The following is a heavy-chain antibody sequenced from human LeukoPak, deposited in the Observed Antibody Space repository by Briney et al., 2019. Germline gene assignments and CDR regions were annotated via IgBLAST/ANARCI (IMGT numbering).Heavy chain of an antibody. J-gene: IGHJ4*02. CDR2: IFQSGST. Sequence: SETLSLTCTVSGYSISSGYYWGWIRQPPGKGLEWIGSIFQSGSTYYNPSLKSRVTISVDTSKNQFSLKLTSVTAADTAVFYCARAAHYSDTSGYYHFDYWGQGTLVTVSS. V-gene: IGHV4-38-2*02. D-gene: IGHD3-22*01. CDR1: GYSISSGYY. CDR3: ARAAHYSDTSGYYHFDY.